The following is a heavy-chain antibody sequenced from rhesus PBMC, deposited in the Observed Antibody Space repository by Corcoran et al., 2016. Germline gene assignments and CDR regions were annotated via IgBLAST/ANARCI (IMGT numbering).Heavy chain of an antibody. V-gene: IGHV4-76*01. J-gene: IGHJ4*01. D-gene: IGHD1S39*01. CDR3: ARGIVGTPDY. Sequence: QVQLQEPGPGVVKPSETLSLTCAVSGGSISSGYDWSWIRQPPGKGLEWIGYIYGSSGSTNYNPSLKNRVTISKDASKNQFSLKLSSVTAADTAVYYCARGIVGTPDYWGQGVLVTVSS. CDR1: GGSISSGYD. CDR2: IYGSSGST.